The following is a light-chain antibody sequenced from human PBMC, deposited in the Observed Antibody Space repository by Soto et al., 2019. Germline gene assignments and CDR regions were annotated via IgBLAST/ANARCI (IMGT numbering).Light chain of an antibody. CDR2: AAS. V-gene: IGKV1-9*01. CDR3: QQLNSYPFT. J-gene: IGKJ5*01. CDR1: QGISSY. Sequence: DIQLTQSPSFLSASVGDRVTITCRASQGISSYLAWYQQKPGKAPKLLIYAASTLQSGVPSRFSGSGSGTEFTLTISSLQSEDFATYCCQQLNSYPFTFCQGTRLEI.